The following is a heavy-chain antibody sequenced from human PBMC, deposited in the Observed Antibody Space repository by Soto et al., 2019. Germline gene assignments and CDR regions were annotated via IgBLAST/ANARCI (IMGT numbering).Heavy chain of an antibody. V-gene: IGHV1-2*02. CDR3: ARGGGTILAPLP. CDR2: INPNSGAT. D-gene: IGHD3-3*01. CDR1: GYTFTGYF. Sequence: ASVKVSCKASGYTFTGYFMHWVRQAPGQGLEWMGWINPNSGATKYAPKFQGRVSLTRDTSISTAYMEMTMLRSDDTAVYYCARGGGTILAPLPWGQGTLVTVSX. J-gene: IGHJ5*02.